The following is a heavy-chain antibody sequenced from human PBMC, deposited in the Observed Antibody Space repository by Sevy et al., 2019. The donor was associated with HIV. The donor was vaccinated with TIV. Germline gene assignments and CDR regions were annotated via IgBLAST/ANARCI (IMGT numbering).Heavy chain of an antibody. V-gene: IGHV4-59*02. CDR1: GGSVNNYY. Sequence: SETLSLTCTVSGGSVNNYYWTWIRQSPGKGLEWIAYIHDNGRTKYNPSLKSRVSISVDMSKNQFSLKLTSVTAADTAVYYCARIPDISGWPFDIWGQGALVTVSS. D-gene: IGHD6-19*01. CDR3: ARIPDISGWPFDI. J-gene: IGHJ4*02. CDR2: IHDNGRT.